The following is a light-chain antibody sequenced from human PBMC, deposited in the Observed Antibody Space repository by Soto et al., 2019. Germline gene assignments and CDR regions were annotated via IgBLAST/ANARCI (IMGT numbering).Light chain of an antibody. CDR1: QSISSW. CDR2: DAS. CDR3: QQYNSYSGT. V-gene: IGKV1-5*01. J-gene: IGKJ1*01. Sequence: DIQMTQSPSPLSASVGDRVTITCLASQSISSWLAWYQQKPGKAPKLMIYDASSLESGVPSRFSGSGSGTEFTLTISSLQPDDVATYYCQQYNSYSGTFGQGTKVDIK.